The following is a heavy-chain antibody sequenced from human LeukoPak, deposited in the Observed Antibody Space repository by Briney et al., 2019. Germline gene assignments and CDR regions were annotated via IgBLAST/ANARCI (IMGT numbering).Heavy chain of an antibody. CDR3: VRDFPDYSSHFDY. V-gene: IGHV1-18*01. CDR2: ISAYNGNT. D-gene: IGHD6-19*01. J-gene: IGHJ4*02. CDR1: GYTFTSYG. Sequence: VASVKVSCKASGYTFTSYGISWVRQAPGQGLEWMGWISAYNGNTNYAQKFQGRVTLTRDTSISTAYMEVSSLTSDDTAVYYCVRDFPDYSSHFDYWGQGTLVTVPS.